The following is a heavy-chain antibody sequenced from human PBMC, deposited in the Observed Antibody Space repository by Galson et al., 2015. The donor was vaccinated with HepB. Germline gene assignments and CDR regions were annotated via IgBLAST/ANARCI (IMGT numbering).Heavy chain of an antibody. CDR2: ISSSSSYT. V-gene: IGHV3-11*06. CDR1: GFTFSDYY. CDR3: ARGRSHLRYAVAGTHPFDY. J-gene: IGHJ4*02. Sequence: SLRLSCAASGFTFSDYYMSWIRQAPGKGLEGVSYISSSSSYTNYADSVKGRFTISRDNAKNSLYLQMNSLRAEDTAVYYCARGRSHLRYAVAGTHPFDYWGQGTLVTVSS. D-gene: IGHD6-19*01.